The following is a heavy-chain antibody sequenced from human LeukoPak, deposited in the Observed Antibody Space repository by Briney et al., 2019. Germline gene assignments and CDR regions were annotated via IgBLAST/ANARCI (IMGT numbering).Heavy chain of an antibody. J-gene: IGHJ3*02. CDR1: GFTFTSYW. D-gene: IGHD6-19*01. V-gene: IGHV3-74*01. CDR2: INSDGSNT. Sequence: GGSLRLSCAASGFTFTSYWMHWVRQAPGKGMVWVSRINSDGSNTTYTTSVRGRFTISRDNATNTLYLRMNSRRAEDTAVYYCSRVMKELQWLVRGAFDIWGQGTMVTVSS. CDR3: SRVMKELQWLVRGAFDI.